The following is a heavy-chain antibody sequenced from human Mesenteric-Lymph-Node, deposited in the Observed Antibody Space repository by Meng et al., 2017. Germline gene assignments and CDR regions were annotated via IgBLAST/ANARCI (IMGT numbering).Heavy chain of an antibody. CDR2: IYHSGST. J-gene: IGHJ4*02. D-gene: IGHD3-10*01. Sequence: HLHLRGSGPGLVKPSETLSLTCTVSGGSISSSNYYWDWIRQPPGKGLEWIGAIYHSGSTSYNPSLQSRVTMFVDTSKNQFSLMLTSVTATDTAVYYCARRRGGSGRDCWGQGTLVTVSS. V-gene: IGHV4-39*01. CDR3: ARRRGGSGRDC. CDR1: GGSISSSNYY.